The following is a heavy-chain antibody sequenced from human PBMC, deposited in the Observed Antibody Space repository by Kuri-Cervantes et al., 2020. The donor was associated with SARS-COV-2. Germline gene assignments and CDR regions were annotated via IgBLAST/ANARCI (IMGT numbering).Heavy chain of an antibody. V-gene: IGHV3-49*04. J-gene: IGHJ4*02. Sequence: GESLKISCTTSGFIFGDYAMNWVRQAPGKGQEGVGFIRSKAYGGTTEYAASVKGRFTISRDDSESIAYLQMNSLKTEDTAVYYCTRIVVVPGARGGAGFFDYWGQGTLVTVSS. CDR1: GFIFGDYA. D-gene: IGHD2-2*01. CDR2: IRSKAYGGTT. CDR3: TRIVVVPGARGGAGFFDY.